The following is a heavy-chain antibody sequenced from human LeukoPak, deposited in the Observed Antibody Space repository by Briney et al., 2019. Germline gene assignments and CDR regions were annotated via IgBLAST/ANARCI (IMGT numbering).Heavy chain of an antibody. CDR2: ISAYNGNT. CDR1: GYTFTGYY. V-gene: IGHV1-18*04. D-gene: IGHD2-15*01. Sequence: ASVKVSCKASGYTFTGYYMHWVRQAPGQGLEWMGWISAYNGNTNYAQKLQGRVTMTTDTSTSTAYMELRSLRSDDTAVYYCARIFLSGEHDYWGQGTLVTVSS. J-gene: IGHJ4*02. CDR3: ARIFLSGEHDY.